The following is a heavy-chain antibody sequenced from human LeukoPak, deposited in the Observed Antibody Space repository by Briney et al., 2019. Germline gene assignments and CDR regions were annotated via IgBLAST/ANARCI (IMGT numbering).Heavy chain of an antibody. CDR1: GYSISSGYY. J-gene: IGHJ4*02. Sequence: KPSETLSLTCTVSGYSISSGYYWGWIRQPPGKGLEWTGSIYHSGSTYYNPSLKSRVTISVDTSKNQFSLKLSSVTAADTAVYYCARGTRYYDSSGYYFDWGQGTLVTVSS. CDR2: IYHSGST. D-gene: IGHD3-22*01. V-gene: IGHV4-38-2*02. CDR3: ARGTRYYDSSGYYFD.